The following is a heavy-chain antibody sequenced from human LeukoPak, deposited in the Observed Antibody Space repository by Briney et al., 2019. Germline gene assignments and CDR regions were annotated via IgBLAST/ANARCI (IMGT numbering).Heavy chain of an antibody. CDR2: ISSSSSYI. D-gene: IGHD5-18*01. Sequence: GGSLRLSCAASGFTFSNYAMTWVRQAPGKGLEWVSGISSSSSYIYYADSVKGRFTISRDNAKNSLYLQMNSLRAEDTAVYYCARDGFSYGPGAAMGYWGQGTLVTVSS. V-gene: IGHV3-21*01. CDR3: ARDGFSYGPGAAMGY. CDR1: GFTFSNYA. J-gene: IGHJ4*02.